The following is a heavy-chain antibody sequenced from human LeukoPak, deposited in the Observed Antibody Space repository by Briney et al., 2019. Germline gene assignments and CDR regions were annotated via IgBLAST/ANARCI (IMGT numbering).Heavy chain of an antibody. D-gene: IGHD2-21*02. Sequence: PGGSLRLSCAASGFTFSDYYMSWIPQAPGKGLEWVSYISSSGNTTYYADSVKGRFTISRDNAKNSLYLQMTILRAKDMPFYYIASRWGPQDWEPDAFDIWGQGTMVTVSS. CDR2: ISSSGNTT. V-gene: IGHV3-11*04. CDR1: GFTFSDYY. J-gene: IGHJ3*02. CDR3: ASRWGPQDWEPDAFDI.